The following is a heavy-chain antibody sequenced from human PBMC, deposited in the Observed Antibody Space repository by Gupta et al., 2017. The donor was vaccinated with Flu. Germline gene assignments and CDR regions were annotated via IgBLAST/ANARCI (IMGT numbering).Heavy chain of an antibody. D-gene: IGHD2-15*01. J-gene: IGHJ4*02. V-gene: IGHV3-9*01. CDR2: ISWNSANI. CDR1: GFTFADYG. Sequence: EVQLVESGGGLTQPGRSLRLSCAASGFTFADYGMHWVRQAPGKGLEWVASISWNSANIAYADSVKGRFTISRDNAKNSLHLQMNSLRTEDTALYYCAKGSEIAMSATYFDYWGQGTLVTVSS. CDR3: AKGSEIAMSATYFDY.